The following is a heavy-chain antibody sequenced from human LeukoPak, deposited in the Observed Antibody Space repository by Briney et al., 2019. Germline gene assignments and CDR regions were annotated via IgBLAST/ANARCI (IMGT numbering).Heavy chain of an antibody. V-gene: IGHV3-23*01. CDR2: IRGSGGGT. Sequence: GGSLRLSCAASGFTFSNYGMGWVRQAPGKGLEWVSVIRGSGGGTYYADSVKGRFTISRDNSKNTVYPQMNSLRVEDTAVYYCVKARMPHCGTDCLESWGQGTLVTVSS. CDR3: VKARMPHCGTDCLES. D-gene: IGHD2-21*02. CDR1: GFTFSNYG. J-gene: IGHJ4*02.